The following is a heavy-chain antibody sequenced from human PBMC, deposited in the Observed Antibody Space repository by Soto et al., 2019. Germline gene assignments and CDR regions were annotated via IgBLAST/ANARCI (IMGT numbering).Heavy chain of an antibody. CDR3: ARGHYYDSSGYPLDY. J-gene: IGHJ4*02. CDR1: GYTFTSYG. D-gene: IGHD3-22*01. V-gene: IGHV1-18*04. CDR2: ISAYNGNT. Sequence: ASVKVSCKASGYTFTSYGISWVRQAPGQGPEWMGWISAYNGNTNYAQKLQGRVTMTTDTSTSTAYMELRSLRSDDTAVYYCARGHYYDSSGYPLDYWGQGTLVTVSS.